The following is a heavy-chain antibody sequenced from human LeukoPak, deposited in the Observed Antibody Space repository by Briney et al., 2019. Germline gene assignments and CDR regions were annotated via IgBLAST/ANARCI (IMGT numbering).Heavy chain of an antibody. Sequence: GASVKVSCKASGYTFTSYHIDWVRQAPGRGPEWMGWMSAKSGHTGYAQNLEGRVTMTRDTSTNTAYMELRGLRSEDTAVYFCARGMFDNSGHYYYFYYALDVWGQGTTVTVSS. D-gene: IGHD3-22*01. CDR3: ARGMFDNSGHYYYFYYALDV. J-gene: IGHJ6*02. V-gene: IGHV1-8*01. CDR2: MSAKSGHT. CDR1: GYTFTSYH.